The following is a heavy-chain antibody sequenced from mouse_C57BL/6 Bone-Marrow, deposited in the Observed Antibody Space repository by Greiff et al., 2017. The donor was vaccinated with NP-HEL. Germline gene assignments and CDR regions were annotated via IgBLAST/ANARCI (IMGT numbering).Heavy chain of an antibody. CDR1: GFTFSSYG. D-gene: IGHD1-1*01. J-gene: IGHJ3*01. CDR3: ARPPDYYGSSPWFAY. CDR2: ISSGGSYT. V-gene: IGHV5-6*02. Sequence: DVMLVESGGDLVKPGGSLKLSCAASGFTFSSYGMSWVRQTPDKRLEWVATISSGGSYTYYPDSVKGRFTISRDNAKNTLYLQMSSLKSEDTAMYYCARPPDYYGSSPWFAYWGQGTLVTVSA.